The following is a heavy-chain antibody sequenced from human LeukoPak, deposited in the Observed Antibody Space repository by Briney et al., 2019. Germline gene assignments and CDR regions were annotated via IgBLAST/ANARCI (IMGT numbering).Heavy chain of an antibody. CDR3: ARGVAKRENLLYDYDFWSGRNWFDP. CDR2: IYTSGST. D-gene: IGHD3-3*01. CDR1: GGSISSYY. Sequence: PSETLSLTCTVSGGSISSYYWSWIRQPAGKGLEWIGRIYTSGSTNYNPSLKSRVTMSVDTSKNQFSLKLSSVTAAGTAVYYCARGVAKRENLLYDYDFWSGRNWFDPWGQGTLVTVSS. J-gene: IGHJ5*02. V-gene: IGHV4-4*07.